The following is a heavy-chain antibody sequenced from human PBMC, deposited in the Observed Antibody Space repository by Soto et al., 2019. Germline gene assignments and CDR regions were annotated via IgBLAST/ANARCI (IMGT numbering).Heavy chain of an antibody. D-gene: IGHD1-26*01. CDR2: ISGSGGST. V-gene: IGHV3-23*01. J-gene: IGHJ4*02. CDR1: GFTFSSYG. CDR3: AISGTRFTNTYYSDYFEY. Sequence: EVQLLESGGGLVQPGGSLRLSCAASGFTFSSYGMSWVRQAPGKGLEWVSAISGSGGSTYYAESVKGRFTISRDNSKNTLYLQMNSLRAEDTGLYYCAISGTRFTNTYYSDYFEYWGQGTLVTVSS.